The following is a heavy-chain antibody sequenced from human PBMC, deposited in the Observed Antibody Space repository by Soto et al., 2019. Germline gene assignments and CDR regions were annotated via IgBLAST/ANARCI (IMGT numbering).Heavy chain of an antibody. V-gene: IGHV3-48*02. D-gene: IGHD6-19*01. CDR1: GFMFDSYP. Sequence: PGGSLRLSCVGSGFMFDSYPMNWVRQAPGKGLEWVSYINSGSDSIYYAESVKGRFTISRDNARNSLSLQTNSLSDEDTAVYYCAKSGDSAGWGIDFWGQGTLVTVSS. J-gene: IGHJ4*02. CDR2: INSGSDSI. CDR3: AKSGDSAGWGIDF.